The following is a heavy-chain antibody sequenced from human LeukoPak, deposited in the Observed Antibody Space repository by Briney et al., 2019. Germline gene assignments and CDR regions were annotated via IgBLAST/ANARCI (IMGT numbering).Heavy chain of an antibody. CDR1: GGSIGSGTYY. Sequence: SETLSLTCTVSGGSIGSGTYYWGWIRQSPGKGLGWIGSIYYSGSTNYNPSLKSRVTISVDTSKNQFSLKLSSVTAADTAVYYCARVGNPLVTVFAWFDPWGQGTLVTVSS. CDR2: IYYSGST. CDR3: ARVGNPLVTVFAWFDP. D-gene: IGHD3-3*01. V-gene: IGHV4-39*07. J-gene: IGHJ5*02.